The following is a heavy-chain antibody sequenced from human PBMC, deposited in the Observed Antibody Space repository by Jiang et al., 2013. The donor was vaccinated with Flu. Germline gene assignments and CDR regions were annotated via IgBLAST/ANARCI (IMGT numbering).Heavy chain of an antibody. CDR1: GYTFTGYY. J-gene: IGHJ3*02. D-gene: IGHD6-19*01. CDR3: ARRRGSSGQGGAFDI. V-gene: IGHV1-2*04. CDR2: INPNSGGT. Sequence: SGAEVKKPGASVKVSCKASGYTFTGYYMHWVRQAPGQGLEWMGWINPNSGGTNYAQKFQGWVTMTRDTSISTAYMELSRLRSDDTAVYYCARRRGSSGQGGAFDIWGQGTMVTVSS.